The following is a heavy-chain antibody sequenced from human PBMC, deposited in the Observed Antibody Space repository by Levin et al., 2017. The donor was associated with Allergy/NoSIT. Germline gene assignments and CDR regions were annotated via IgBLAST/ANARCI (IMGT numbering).Heavy chain of an antibody. CDR3: VTDLGWELSEDY. CDR1: GFTFTDAW. J-gene: IGHJ4*02. Sequence: PGGSLRLSCAASGFTFTDAWMTWVRQAPGKGLEWLGLIKSQIDGATTDYAAPVKGRFIISRDDSKNTLYLQMNSLRTDDTAVYFCVTDLGWELSEDYWGQGALVTVSS. V-gene: IGHV3-15*01. CDR2: IKSQIDGATT. D-gene: IGHD3-16*02.